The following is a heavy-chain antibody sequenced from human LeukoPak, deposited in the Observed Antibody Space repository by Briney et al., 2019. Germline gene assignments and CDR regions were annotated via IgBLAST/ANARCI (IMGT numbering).Heavy chain of an antibody. CDR2: ISSSSSYI. J-gene: IGHJ4*02. CDR3: ARDPIFDWPSDGDY. CDR1: GFTFSSYS. Sequence: PLGSLRLSCAASGFTFSSYSMNWVRQAPGKGLEWVSSISSSSSYIYYADSVKGRFTISRDNAKNSLYLQMNSLRAEDMAVYYCARDPIFDWPSDGDYWGQGTLVTVSS. D-gene: IGHD3-9*01. V-gene: IGHV3-21*01.